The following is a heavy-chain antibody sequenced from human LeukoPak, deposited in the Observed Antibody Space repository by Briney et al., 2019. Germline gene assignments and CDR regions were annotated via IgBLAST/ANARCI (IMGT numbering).Heavy chain of an antibody. CDR3: AKDNSMGRGIRAVFDY. CDR2: ISGSGGST. CDR1: GFTFTSYA. V-gene: IGHV3-23*01. Sequence: GGSLRLSCAASGFTFTSYAMSWVRQAPGKGLEWVSAISGSGGSTYYADSVKGRFTISRDSSKNTLYLQMNSLRAEDTAVYYCAKDNSMGRGIRAVFDYWGQGTLVAVSS. D-gene: IGHD3-10*01. J-gene: IGHJ4*02.